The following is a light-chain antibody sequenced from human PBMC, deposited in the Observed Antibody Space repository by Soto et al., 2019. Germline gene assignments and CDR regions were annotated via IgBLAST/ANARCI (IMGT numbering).Light chain of an antibody. Sequence: EIVMTQSPATLSVSPVERATLSCRASQSVSSNLAWYQQKPGRAPRLLIYGASTRATGIPARLSGSGSGTDFTLTISRLEGEDFAVYYCQQSSRSPITFGQGTRLEIK. CDR2: GAS. CDR3: QQSSRSPIT. V-gene: IGKV3-15*01. CDR1: QSVSSN. J-gene: IGKJ5*01.